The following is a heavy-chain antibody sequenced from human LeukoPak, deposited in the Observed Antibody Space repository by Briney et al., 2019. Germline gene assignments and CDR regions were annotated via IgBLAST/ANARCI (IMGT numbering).Heavy chain of an antibody. V-gene: IGHV3-30*18. D-gene: IGHD6-13*01. Sequence: PGRSLRLSCAASGFTFSSYGMHWVRQAPGKGLEWVAVISYDGSNKYYADSVKGRFTISRDNSKSTLYLQMNSLRAEDTAVYYCAKDETVAAAALPFDYWGQGTLVTVSS. CDR1: GFTFSSYG. CDR2: ISYDGSNK. CDR3: AKDETVAAAALPFDY. J-gene: IGHJ4*02.